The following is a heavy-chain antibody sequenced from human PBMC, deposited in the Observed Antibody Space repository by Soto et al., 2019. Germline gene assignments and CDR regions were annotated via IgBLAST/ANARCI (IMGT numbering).Heavy chain of an antibody. CDR2: ISYDGSNK. CDR3: ATDRMTMRVVAPFDY. D-gene: IGHD3-22*01. Sequence: QVQLVESGGGVVQPGRSLRLSCAASGFTFSSYGMHWVRQAPGKGLEWVAVISYDGSNKYYADSVKGRFTISRDNSKNTVYLQMNGLRAEDTAGYYCATDRMTMRVVAPFDYWGQGTLVTVSS. CDR1: GFTFSSYG. V-gene: IGHV3-30*03. J-gene: IGHJ4*02.